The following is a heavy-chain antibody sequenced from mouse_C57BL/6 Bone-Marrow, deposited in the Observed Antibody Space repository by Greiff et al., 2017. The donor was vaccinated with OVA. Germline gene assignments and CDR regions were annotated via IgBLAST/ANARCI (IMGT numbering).Heavy chain of an antibody. CDR2: ISNGGGST. V-gene: IGHV5-12*01. CDR1: GFTFSDYY. Sequence: DVQLQESGGGLVQPGGSLKLSCAASGFTFSDYYMYWVRQTPEKRLEWVAYISNGGGSTYYPDTVKGRLTISRDNAKNTLYLQMSRLKSEDTAMYYCARHSNYPYYYAMDYWGQGTSVTVSS. J-gene: IGHJ4*01. D-gene: IGHD2-5*01. CDR3: ARHSNYPYYYAMDY.